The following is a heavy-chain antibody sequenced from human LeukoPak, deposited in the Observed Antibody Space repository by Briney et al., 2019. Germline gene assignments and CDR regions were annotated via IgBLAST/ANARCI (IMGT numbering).Heavy chain of an antibody. CDR2: ISYDGSNK. J-gene: IGHJ4*02. V-gene: IGHV3-30*18. Sequence: GRSLRLSCAASGFTLSNYVMHWVRQAPGKGLEWVAVISYDGSNKYYADSVKGRFTIPRDNSKNTLYLQMNSLRGEDTAVYYCAKDRSSSAGLYFDYWGQGTLVTVSS. D-gene: IGHD6-6*01. CDR3: AKDRSSSAGLYFDY. CDR1: GFTLSNYV.